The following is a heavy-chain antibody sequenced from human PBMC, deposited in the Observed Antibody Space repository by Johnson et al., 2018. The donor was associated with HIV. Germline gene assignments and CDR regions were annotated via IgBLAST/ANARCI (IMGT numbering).Heavy chain of an antibody. CDR1: GFTFSDYY. D-gene: IGHD3-16*01. CDR3: ARGLWLTPDAFDI. CDR2: ISSSGSSR. Sequence: QVQLVESGGGVVQPGGSLRLSCAASGFTFSDYYMSWIRQAPGKGLEWVSYISSSGSSRYYADSVKGRFTVSRDNAKNSLYLQTNSLRADDTAVYYCARGLWLTPDAFDIWGQGTMVTVSS. J-gene: IGHJ3*02. V-gene: IGHV3-11*04.